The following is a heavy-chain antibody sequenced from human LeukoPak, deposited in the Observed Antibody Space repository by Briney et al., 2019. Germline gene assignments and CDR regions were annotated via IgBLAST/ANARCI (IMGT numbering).Heavy chain of an antibody. CDR2: ISNSGST. J-gene: IGHJ4*02. Sequence: PSETLSLTCTVSGGSISSGGYYWSWIRQHPGKGLEWIGYISNSGSTNYHPSLKSRVTISSDTSKTQFTLKLTSVTAADTAVYYCARSPSGYRFDSWGQGTLVTASS. V-gene: IGHV4-61*08. D-gene: IGHD3-22*01. CDR1: GGSISSGGYY. CDR3: ARSPSGYRFDS.